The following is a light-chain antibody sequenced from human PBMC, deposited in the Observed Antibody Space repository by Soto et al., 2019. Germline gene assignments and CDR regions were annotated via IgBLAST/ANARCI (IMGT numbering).Light chain of an antibody. Sequence: QSVLTQPPSVSGAPGQRVTISCTGSSSNIGAGYDVHWYQQLPGTAPKLLIYGNSKPPLGVPDRFSGSKSGTSSSLAITGLQDEDEADYYCQSYDSSLRGRVFGTGTKVTVL. V-gene: IGLV1-40*01. CDR1: SSNIGAGYD. CDR2: GNS. J-gene: IGLJ1*01. CDR3: QSYDSSLRGRV.